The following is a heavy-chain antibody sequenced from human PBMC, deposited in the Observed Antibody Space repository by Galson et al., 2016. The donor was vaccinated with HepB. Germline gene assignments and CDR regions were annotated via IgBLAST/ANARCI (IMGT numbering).Heavy chain of an antibody. CDR1: GFTFGDSA. V-gene: IGHV3-30-3*02. CDR2: ISYDGRNT. J-gene: IGHJ4*02. CDR3: LKEDFDY. Sequence: SLRLSCAASGFTFGDSAMHWVRQAPGRGLEWVAVISYDGRNTYYAVSVKGRFTISRDNSKNTLYLQTNSLRTEDTAVYYRLKEDFDYWGQGTLVTVSS.